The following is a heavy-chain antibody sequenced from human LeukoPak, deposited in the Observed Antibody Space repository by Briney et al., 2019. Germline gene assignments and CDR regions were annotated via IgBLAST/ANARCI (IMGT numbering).Heavy chain of an antibody. CDR3: ARDWEWYYYGSGNAFDI. CDR1: GYTFTSYD. Sequence: ASVKVSCKASGYTFTSYDINWVRQATGQGLEWMGWMNPNSGNTGYAQKFQGRVTMTRNTSISTAYMELSSLRSEDTAVYYCARDWEWYYYGSGNAFDIWGQGTMVTVSS. V-gene: IGHV1-8*01. CDR2: MNPNSGNT. J-gene: IGHJ3*02. D-gene: IGHD3-10*01.